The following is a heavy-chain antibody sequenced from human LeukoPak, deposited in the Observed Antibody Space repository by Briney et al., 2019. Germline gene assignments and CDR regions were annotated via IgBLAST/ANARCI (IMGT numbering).Heavy chain of an antibody. CDR3: AREGVSQGFLKAAPVLND. D-gene: IGHD6-13*01. V-gene: IGHV1-2*06. J-gene: IGHJ4*02. CDR1: GYSFTGNH. CDR2: TNPKSGGT. Sequence: ASVKVSCKASGYSFTGNHLHWVRQAPGQGLEWMGRTNPKSGGTNYAQKFQDRVTMTRDTSISTAYIELRRLRSDDTAVYYCAREGVSQGFLKAAPVLNDWGQGTLVIVPS.